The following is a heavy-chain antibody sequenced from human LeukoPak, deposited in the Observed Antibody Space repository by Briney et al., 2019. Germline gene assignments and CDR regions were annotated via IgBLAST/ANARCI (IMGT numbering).Heavy chain of an antibody. D-gene: IGHD3-10*01. J-gene: IGHJ4*02. CDR2: IYYSGST. Sequence: PSETLSLTCTVSGGSISSGDYYWSWIRQPPGKGLEWIGYIYYSGSTYYNPSLKSRVTISVDTSKNQFSLKLSSVTAADTAVYYCARGVLLWFGELDGGTVDYWGQRTLVTVSS. V-gene: IGHV4-30-4*01. CDR3: ARGVLLWFGELDGGTVDY. CDR1: GGSISSGDYY.